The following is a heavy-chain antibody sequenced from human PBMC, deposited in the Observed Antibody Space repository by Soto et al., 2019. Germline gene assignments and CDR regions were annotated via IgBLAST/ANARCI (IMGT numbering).Heavy chain of an antibody. CDR2: IIPIFGTA. Sequence: ASVKVSCKASGGTFSSYAISWVRQAPGQGLEWMGGIIPIFGTANYAQKFQGRVTITADESTSTAYMELSSLRSEDTAVYYCERHQKTRRWQQGLFDYWGQGPLVTVSS. J-gene: IGHJ4*02. V-gene: IGHV1-69*13. CDR3: ERHQKTRRWQQGLFDY. CDR1: GGTFSSYA.